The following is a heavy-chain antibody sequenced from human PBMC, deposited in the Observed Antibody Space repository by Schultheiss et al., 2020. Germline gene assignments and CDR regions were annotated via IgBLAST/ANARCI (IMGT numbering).Heavy chain of an antibody. Sequence: GGSLRLSCAASGFTVSDNHMSWVRQAPGKGLEWVSVIYSGGSTYYADSVKGRFTISRDNSKNTLYLQMNSLRAEDTAVYYCAKDSNYDSSGYYGPHFDYWGQGTLVTVSS. D-gene: IGHD3-22*01. CDR2: IYSGGST. CDR3: AKDSNYDSSGYYGPHFDY. CDR1: GFTVSDNH. J-gene: IGHJ4*02. V-gene: IGHV3-53*01.